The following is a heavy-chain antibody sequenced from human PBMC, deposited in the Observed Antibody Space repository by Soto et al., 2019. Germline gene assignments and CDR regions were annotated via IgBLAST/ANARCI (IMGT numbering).Heavy chain of an antibody. Sequence: QVQLVESGGGVVQPGRSLKLSCAASGFTFSTYTMHWVRQAPGKGLEWVAVISYDGSTKYYADSVKGRFTISRDNYKNTLYLKMNGLRAEDTAVYYCARAALVGNSYGLHYFDSWGQGTLVTVAS. CDR2: ISYDGSTK. CDR3: ARAALVGNSYGLHYFDS. J-gene: IGHJ4*02. D-gene: IGHD5-18*01. CDR1: GFTFSTYT. V-gene: IGHV3-30-3*01.